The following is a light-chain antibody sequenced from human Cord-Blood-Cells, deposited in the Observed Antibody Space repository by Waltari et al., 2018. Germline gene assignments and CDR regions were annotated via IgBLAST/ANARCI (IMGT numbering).Light chain of an antibody. CDR2: DVS. J-gene: IGLJ2*01. CDR1: SSDVGGYNY. V-gene: IGLV2-14*01. CDR3: SSYTSSSTLV. Sequence: QSALTQPASVSGSPGQSITISCTGTSSDVGGYNYVSWYQQHPGKAPNLMIYDVSKRPSGVSSRFAGSKSGSTAALTISGLQAEDEADYYCSSYTSSSTLVFGGGTKLTVL.